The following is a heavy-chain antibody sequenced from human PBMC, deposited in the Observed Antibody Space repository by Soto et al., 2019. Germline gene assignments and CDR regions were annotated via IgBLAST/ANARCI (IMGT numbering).Heavy chain of an antibody. CDR1: GGSISSGGYY. Sequence: SETLSLTFTVSGGSISSGGYYWTWIRQHPGEGLEWIGYIYQSGSTYYNPSLRSRITISSDTSQNQFSLKLSSVTAADTAVYYCARSKMPTKGPYFHXWGPGTLVTVSX. J-gene: IGHJ4*02. CDR2: IYQSGST. D-gene: IGHD1-1*01. CDR3: ARSKMPTKGPYFHX. V-gene: IGHV4-31*03.